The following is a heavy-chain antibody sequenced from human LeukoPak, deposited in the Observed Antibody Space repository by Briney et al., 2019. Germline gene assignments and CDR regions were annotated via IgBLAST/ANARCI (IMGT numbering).Heavy chain of an antibody. Sequence: ASVKVSCKASGYTFNGYYLHWVRQAPGQGLEWMGWINPNSGGTNYARKFQGRVSMTRDTSISTAYMEMNILGYDDTAVYYCARDFMVRGVATPDYWGQGTLVTVSS. CDR2: INPNSGGT. CDR1: GYTFNGYY. D-gene: IGHD3-10*01. J-gene: IGHJ4*02. V-gene: IGHV1-2*02. CDR3: ARDFMVRGVATPDY.